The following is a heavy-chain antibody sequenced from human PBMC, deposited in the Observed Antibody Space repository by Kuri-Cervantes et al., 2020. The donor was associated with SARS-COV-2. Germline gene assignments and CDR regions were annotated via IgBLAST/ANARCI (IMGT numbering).Heavy chain of an antibody. CDR2: INPNSGGT. V-gene: IGHV1-2*02. J-gene: IGHJ4*02. Sequence: ASVKVSCKASGYTFTGYYMHWVRQAPGQGLEWMGWINPNSGGTNYAQKFQGRVTMTEDTSTDTAYMELSSLRSEDTAVYYCATGVAHQPEYWGQGTLVTVSS. CDR1: GYTFTGYY. CDR3: ATGVAHQPEY.